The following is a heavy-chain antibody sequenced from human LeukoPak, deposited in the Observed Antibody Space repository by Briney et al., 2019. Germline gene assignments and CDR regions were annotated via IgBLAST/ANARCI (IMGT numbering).Heavy chain of an antibody. D-gene: IGHD4-11*01. Sequence: PGGSLRLSCTASGFTFEDYAMHWVRQVPGKGLEWVSHISWNGHRVVYADSVRGRFTISRDNAKNSQYLQMNSLRGEDTAFYYCAKDMDVSATNTPFDHWGRGTLVTVSS. CDR2: ISWNGHRV. CDR1: GFTFEDYA. V-gene: IGHV3-9*01. J-gene: IGHJ4*02. CDR3: AKDMDVSATNTPFDH.